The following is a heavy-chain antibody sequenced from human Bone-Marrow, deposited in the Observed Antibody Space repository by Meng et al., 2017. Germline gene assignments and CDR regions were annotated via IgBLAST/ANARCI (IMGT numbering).Heavy chain of an antibody. J-gene: IGHJ4*02. CDR2: TYYTWTP. CDR3: ARVGGKQWLVRGPLHYYFDY. D-gene: IGHD6-19*01. V-gene: IGHV4-4*02. CDR1: VLAVGGIDC. Sequence: GSLPLTCAGSVLAVGGIDCLRCVLQPPGKGLGWIGETYYTWTPHHVPSLKSRVTISVDKSKNQFSLKLSFVTAADTAVYYCARVGGKQWLVRGPLHYYFDYWGQGTLVTVSS.